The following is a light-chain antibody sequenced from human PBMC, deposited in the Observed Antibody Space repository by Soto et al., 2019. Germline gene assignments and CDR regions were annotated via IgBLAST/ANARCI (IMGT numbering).Light chain of an antibody. CDR2: GAS. Sequence: EIVLTQSPATLSLSPGERATLSSRASQSVSSSLAWYQQKPGQAPRLLIYGASNGAAGIPARFSGTGSGTDFTLTISSLEPDDFAVYYCQQRYNWPLTFGGGTKVDI. CDR1: QSVSSS. J-gene: IGKJ4*01. CDR3: QQRYNWPLT. V-gene: IGKV3-11*01.